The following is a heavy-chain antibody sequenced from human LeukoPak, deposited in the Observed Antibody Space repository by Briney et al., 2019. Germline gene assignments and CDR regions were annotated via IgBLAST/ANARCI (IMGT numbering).Heavy chain of an antibody. CDR1: GGSFSGYY. CDR2: INHSGST. Sequence: SETLSLTCAVYGGSFSGYYWSWIRQPPGKGLEWTGEINHSGSTNYNPSLKSRVTISVDTSKNQFSLKLSSVTAADTAVYYCARVGIRQTPLDYWGQGTLVTVSS. J-gene: IGHJ4*02. CDR3: ARVGIRQTPLDY. V-gene: IGHV4-34*01. D-gene: IGHD1-26*01.